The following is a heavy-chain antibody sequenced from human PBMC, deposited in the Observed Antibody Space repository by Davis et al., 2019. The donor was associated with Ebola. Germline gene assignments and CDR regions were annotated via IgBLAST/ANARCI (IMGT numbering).Heavy chain of an antibody. Sequence: GGSLRLSCAASGFTFSHLGMHWVRQAPGKGLEWVATLSYDGSYDFYADSVKGRFTISRDNSKKTMYLQMNSLRGEDTAVYYCARSGLSFGVVKYHYGMDAWGKGTTVTVSS. CDR2: LSYDGSYD. J-gene: IGHJ6*04. V-gene: IGHV3-30*03. D-gene: IGHD3-3*01. CDR1: GFTFSHLG. CDR3: ARSGLSFGVVKYHYGMDA.